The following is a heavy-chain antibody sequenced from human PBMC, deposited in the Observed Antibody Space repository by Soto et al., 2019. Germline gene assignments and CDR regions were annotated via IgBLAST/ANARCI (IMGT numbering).Heavy chain of an antibody. D-gene: IGHD3-10*01. CDR2: IDPSDSYT. Sequence: LGESLKISCKGLGNSFNNWIGWVRQMPGKGLEWVGRIDPSDSYTNYSPSFQGHVTISADKSISTAYLQWSSLKASDTAMYYCASQHGSGPGDWFDPWGQGTLVTVSS. V-gene: IGHV5-10-1*01. J-gene: IGHJ5*02. CDR3: ASQHGSGPGDWFDP. CDR1: GNSFNNW.